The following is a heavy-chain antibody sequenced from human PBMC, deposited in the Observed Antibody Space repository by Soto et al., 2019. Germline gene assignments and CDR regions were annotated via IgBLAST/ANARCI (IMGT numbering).Heavy chain of an antibody. J-gene: IGHJ6*02. D-gene: IGHD6-13*01. V-gene: IGHV1-18*01. CDR3: ARVRAYSSSWYVHYGMDV. CDR1: GYTFTSYG. Sequence: QVQLVQSGAEVKKPGASVKVSCKASGYTFTSYGISWVRQAPGQGLEWMGWISAYNGNTNYAQKLQGRVTMTTDTSTSTAYRELRSLRSDDTAVYYCARVRAYSSSWYVHYGMDVWGQGTTVTVSS. CDR2: ISAYNGNT.